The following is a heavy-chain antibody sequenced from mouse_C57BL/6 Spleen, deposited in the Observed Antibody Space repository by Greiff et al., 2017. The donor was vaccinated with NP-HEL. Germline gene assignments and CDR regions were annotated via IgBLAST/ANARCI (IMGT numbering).Heavy chain of an antibody. CDR1: GYTFTSYW. Sequence: QVQLQQPGAELVMPGSSVKLSCKASGYTFTSYWMHWVKQRPIQGLEWMGNIEPSDSDTNYNQKFKDKATLTVDKSSSTAYMQRSSRTSEDSAVYYCARSGYDYRWFACWGPGILVTVSA. CDR2: IEPSDSDT. D-gene: IGHD2-4*01. J-gene: IGHJ3*01. V-gene: IGHV1-52*01. CDR3: ARSGYDYRWFAC.